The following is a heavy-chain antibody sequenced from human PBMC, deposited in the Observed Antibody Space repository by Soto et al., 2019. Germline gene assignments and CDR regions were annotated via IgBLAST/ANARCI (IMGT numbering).Heavy chain of an antibody. J-gene: IGHJ5*02. D-gene: IGHD6-6*01. V-gene: IGHV4-30-2*03. CDR2: IYYSGST. CDR1: GGSISSGGYS. Sequence: SETLSLTCAVSGGSISSGGYSWSWFRQPPGKGLEWIGSIYYSGSTYYNPSLKSRVTISVDTSKNQFSLKLSSVTAADTAVYYCARERPDGARLDPWGQGTLVPVAS. CDR3: ARERPDGARLDP.